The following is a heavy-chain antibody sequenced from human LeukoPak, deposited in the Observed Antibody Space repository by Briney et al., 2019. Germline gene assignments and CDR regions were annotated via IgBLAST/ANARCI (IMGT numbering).Heavy chain of an antibody. J-gene: IGHJ4*02. V-gene: IGHV5-51*01. CDR2: IYPGDSDA. Sequence: GESLKISCKVSGYSVINYSIGWVRQLPGKGLEWMGVIYPGDSDARYSPSLQGQVTFSVDKSIKTAYLHWSSLKASDTAIYYFARALLGAATLSYWGQGTLVTVSS. CDR1: GYSVINYS. CDR3: ARALLGAATLSY. D-gene: IGHD2-15*01.